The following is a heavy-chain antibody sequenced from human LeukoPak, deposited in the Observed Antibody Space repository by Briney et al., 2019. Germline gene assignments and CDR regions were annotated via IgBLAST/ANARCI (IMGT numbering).Heavy chain of an antibody. Sequence: GGSLRLSCAASGFTFTTYWMSWVRQAPGKGLEWVANIKQDGSEKYYVDSVKGRFTISRDNAKNSLYLQMNSLRAEDTAVYYCARYDYGGNYDYWGEGTLVTVSS. CDR3: ARYDYGGNYDY. CDR1: GFTFTTYW. V-gene: IGHV3-7*04. D-gene: IGHD4-23*01. J-gene: IGHJ4*02. CDR2: IKQDGSEK.